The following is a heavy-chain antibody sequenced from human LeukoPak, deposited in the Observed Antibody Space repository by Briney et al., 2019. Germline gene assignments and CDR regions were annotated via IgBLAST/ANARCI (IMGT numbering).Heavy chain of an antibody. V-gene: IGHV1-69*05. D-gene: IGHD7-27*01. CDR3: ARDRANWGSGGYYYYGMDV. Sequence: SVKVSCKASGGTFSSYAISWVRQAPGQGLEWMGGIIPIFGTANYAQKFQGRVTITTDESTSTAYVELSSLRSEDTAVYYCARDRANWGSGGYYYYGMDVWGQGTTVTVSS. CDR1: GGTFSSYA. J-gene: IGHJ6*02. CDR2: IIPIFGTA.